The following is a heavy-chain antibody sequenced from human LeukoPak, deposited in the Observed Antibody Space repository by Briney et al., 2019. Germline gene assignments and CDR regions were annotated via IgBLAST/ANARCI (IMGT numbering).Heavy chain of an antibody. V-gene: IGHV1-18*01. Sequence: ASVKVSCKASGYTFTSYDINWVRQATGRGLEWMGWMNPNSGNTNYAQKLQGRVTMTTDTSTSTAYMELRSLRSDDTAVYYCARDRGGSYAEGFDYWGQGTLVTVSS. CDR2: MNPNSGNT. CDR3: ARDRGGSYAEGFDY. J-gene: IGHJ4*02. D-gene: IGHD1-26*01. CDR1: GYTFTSYD.